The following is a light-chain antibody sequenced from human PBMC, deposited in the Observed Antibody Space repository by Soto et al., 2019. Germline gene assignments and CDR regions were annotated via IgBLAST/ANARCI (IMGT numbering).Light chain of an antibody. CDR3: QQYNSYSPRT. J-gene: IGKJ1*01. CDR2: DAS. V-gene: IGKV1-5*01. Sequence: DIQMTQSPSTLSASVGDRVTITCRASQSISSWLAWYQQKPGKAPKLRIYDASSLESGVPSRFIGSGSGTEFTLTISSLQHDDFATYYCQQYNSYSPRTFGQGTKVELK. CDR1: QSISSW.